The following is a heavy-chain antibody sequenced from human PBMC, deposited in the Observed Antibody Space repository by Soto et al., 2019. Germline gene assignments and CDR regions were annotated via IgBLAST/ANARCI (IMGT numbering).Heavy chain of an antibody. CDR2: IYPGDSDT. D-gene: IGHD4-4*01. CDR3: ARHGWGNYPPLHYAFDI. Sequence: GESLKISCKGSGYSFTTYWIGWVRQMPGKGLEWMGIIYPGDSDTRYSPSFQGQVTISADKSISTAYLQWSGLKASDTAMYYCARHGWGNYPPLHYAFDIWGQGTMVTVSS. CDR1: GYSFTTYW. J-gene: IGHJ3*02. V-gene: IGHV5-51*01.